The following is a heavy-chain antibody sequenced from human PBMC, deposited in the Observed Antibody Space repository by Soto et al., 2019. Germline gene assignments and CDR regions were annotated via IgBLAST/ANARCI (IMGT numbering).Heavy chain of an antibody. V-gene: IGHV3-74*01. Sequence: GGSLRLSCVASGLTVSSNYMGWVRQAPGKGLVWVSRINSDGSSTSYADSVKGRFTISRDNAKNTLYLQMNSLRAEDTAVYYCARGGSLNWYFDLWGRGTLVTVSS. CDR3: ARGGSLNWYFDL. CDR2: INSDGSST. CDR1: GLTVSSNY. D-gene: IGHD1-26*01. J-gene: IGHJ2*01.